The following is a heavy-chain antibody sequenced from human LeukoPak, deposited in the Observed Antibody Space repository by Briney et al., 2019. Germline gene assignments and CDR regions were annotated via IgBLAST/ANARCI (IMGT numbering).Heavy chain of an antibody. V-gene: IGHV4-61*02. D-gene: IGHD3-3*01. CDR1: GGSISSGSYY. CDR3: ARDSGKDDFWSGSAHGFDP. J-gene: IGHJ5*02. Sequence: SQTLSLTCTVSGGSISSGSYYWSWIRQPAGKGLEWIGRIYTSGSTNYKPSLKSRVTISVDTSKNQFSLKLSSVTAADTAVYYCARDSGKDDFWSGSAHGFDPWGQGTLVTVSS. CDR2: IYTSGST.